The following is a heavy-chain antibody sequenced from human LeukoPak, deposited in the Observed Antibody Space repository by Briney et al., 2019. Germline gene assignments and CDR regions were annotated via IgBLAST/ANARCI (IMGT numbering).Heavy chain of an antibody. D-gene: IGHD4-17*01. CDR3: ARRRGDLSYFDS. Sequence: PSETLSLTYTVSGDSISSSTYYWGWIRQPPGKGLEWIGSIYYSGSTYYNPSLKSRVTISVDTSKNQFSLKLSSVTAADTAVYYCARRRGDLSYFDSWGQGTLVTVSS. CDR2: IYYSGST. CDR1: GDSISSSTYY. V-gene: IGHV4-39*01. J-gene: IGHJ4*02.